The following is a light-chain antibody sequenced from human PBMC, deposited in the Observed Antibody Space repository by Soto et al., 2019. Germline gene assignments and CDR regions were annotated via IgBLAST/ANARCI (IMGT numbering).Light chain of an antibody. CDR3: QQAKSPGA. J-gene: IGKJ1*01. Sequence: DIQMTQSPSYVSASIGDRVTISCRASQDIRSWLAWYQQKPGKAPKLLIYAASSLQREVPSRFSGSGSGTNFTLTISSLQAEDFATYYCQQAKSPGAFGQGTKV. V-gene: IGKV1D-12*01. CDR1: QDIRSW. CDR2: AAS.